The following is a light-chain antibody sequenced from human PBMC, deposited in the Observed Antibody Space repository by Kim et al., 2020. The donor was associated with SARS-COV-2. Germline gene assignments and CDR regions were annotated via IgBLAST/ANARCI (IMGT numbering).Light chain of an antibody. CDR1: QSVSSSS. J-gene: IGKJ1*01. CDR2: GTS. CDR3: HQYDLPPWA. V-gene: IGKV3-20*01. Sequence: SPGERATLSGRASQSVSSSSVAWYQHKPGQAPRLLIYGTSNRATGIPDRFNGSGSETDFTLSISRLEPEDYAVFYCHQYDLPPWAFGQGTKVDI.